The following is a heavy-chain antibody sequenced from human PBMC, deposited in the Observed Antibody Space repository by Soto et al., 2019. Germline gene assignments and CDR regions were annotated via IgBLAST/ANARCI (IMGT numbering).Heavy chain of an antibody. V-gene: IGHV1-24*01. CDR3: ATLGVIGAPNNPGWFDP. CDR2: FDPEDGET. CDR1: GYTLTELS. D-gene: IGHD5-12*01. Sequence: ASVKVSCKVSGYTLTELSMHWVRQAPGKGLEWMGGFDPEDGETIYAQKFQGRVTMTEDTSTDTAYMELSSLRSEDTAVYYCATLGVIGAPNNPGWFDPWGQGTLVTVSS. J-gene: IGHJ5*02.